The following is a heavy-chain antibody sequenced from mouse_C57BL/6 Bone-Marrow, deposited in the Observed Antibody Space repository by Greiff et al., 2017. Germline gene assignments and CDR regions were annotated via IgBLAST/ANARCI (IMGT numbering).Heavy chain of an antibody. Sequence: VQGVESGAELARPGASVKLSCKASGYTFTSYGISWVKQRTGQGLEWIGEIYPRSGNTYYNEKFRGKATLTADKSSSTAYMELRSLTSEDSAVYFCAREERDWGQGTLVTVSA. CDR1: GYTFTSYG. V-gene: IGHV1-81*01. CDR3: AREERD. J-gene: IGHJ3*01. CDR2: IYPRSGNT.